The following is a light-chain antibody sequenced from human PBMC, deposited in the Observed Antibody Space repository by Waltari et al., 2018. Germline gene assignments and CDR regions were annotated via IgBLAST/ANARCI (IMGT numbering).Light chain of an antibody. Sequence: EIVLTQSPATLSLSPGARVTLSCRASQSVSSYLAWYQQKPGQAPRLLIYDASNRATGIPARFSGSGSGTDFTLTISSLEPEDFAVYYCQQRSNWFLTFGGGTKVEIK. V-gene: IGKV3-11*01. CDR1: QSVSSY. CDR2: DAS. J-gene: IGKJ4*01. CDR3: QQRSNWFLT.